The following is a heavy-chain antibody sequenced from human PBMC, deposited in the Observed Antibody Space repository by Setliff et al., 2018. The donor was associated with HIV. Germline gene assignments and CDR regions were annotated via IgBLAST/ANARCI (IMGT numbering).Heavy chain of an antibody. D-gene: IGHD5-12*01. CDR1: GFTFSDYY. J-gene: IGHJ6*02. Sequence: PGGSLRLSCAASGFTFSDYYMSWIRQAPGKGLEWVSYISRSGTIIYYADSVKGRFTISRDNAKNSLYLQMNSLRAEDTAVYYCAREYSGYDGGYYYYYGMDVWGQGTTVTVSS. V-gene: IGHV3-11*01. CDR3: AREYSGYDGGYYYYYGMDV. CDR2: ISRSGTII.